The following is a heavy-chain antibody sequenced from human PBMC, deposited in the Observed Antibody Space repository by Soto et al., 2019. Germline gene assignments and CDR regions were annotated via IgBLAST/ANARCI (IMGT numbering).Heavy chain of an antibody. D-gene: IGHD1-26*01. Sequence: PGGSLRRSCAASGCTFSSYGRHWVRQAPGKGREWVAVISNDGSYKYYTDSVKGRFTISRDNSKNTLYLQMSSLRAEATAVYHCAKDRGSGSPDWFDPWGQGTMVTVS. CDR2: ISNDGSYK. CDR1: GCTFSSYG. V-gene: IGHV3-30*18. CDR3: AKDRGSGSPDWFDP. J-gene: IGHJ5*02.